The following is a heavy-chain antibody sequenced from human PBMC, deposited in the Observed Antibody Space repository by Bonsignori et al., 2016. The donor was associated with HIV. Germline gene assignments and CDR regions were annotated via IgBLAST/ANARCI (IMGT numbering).Heavy chain of an antibody. J-gene: IGHJ4*02. CDR3: ATDYSKGDY. V-gene: IGHV1-8*01. CDR2: MNPNSGNT. Sequence: WVRQAPGQGLEWMGWMNPNSGNTGYAQKFQGRVTMTRNTSISTAYMELSSLRSEDTAVYYCATDYSKGDYWGQGTLVTVSS. D-gene: IGHD4-11*01.